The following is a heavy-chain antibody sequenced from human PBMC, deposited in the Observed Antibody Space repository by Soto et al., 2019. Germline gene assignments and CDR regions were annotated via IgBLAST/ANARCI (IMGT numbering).Heavy chain of an antibody. CDR1: GGTFSSYT. D-gene: IGHD3-10*01. J-gene: IGHJ6*02. CDR3: ARGEPGYYYGMDV. CDR2: IIPILGIA. V-gene: IGHV1-69*02. Sequence: VASVKVSCKASGGTFSSYTISWVRQAPGQGLEWMGRIIPILGIANYAQKFQGRVTITADKSTSTAYMELSSLRSEDTAVYYCARGEPGYYYGMDVWGQGTTVTV.